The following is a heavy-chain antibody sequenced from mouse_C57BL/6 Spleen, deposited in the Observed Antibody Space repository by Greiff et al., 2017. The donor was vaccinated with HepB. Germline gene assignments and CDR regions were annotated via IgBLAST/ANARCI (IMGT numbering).Heavy chain of an antibody. CDR2: IYPGSGST. V-gene: IGHV1-55*01. J-gene: IGHJ2*01. CDR1: GYTFTSYW. Sequence: QVQLQQPGAELVKPGASVKMSCKASGYTFTSYWITWVKQRPGQVLEWIGDIYPGSGSTNYHEKFKSKATLTVDTSSSTAYMQLSSLTSEASAVYYCAISSGVYFDYWGQGTTLTVSS. CDR3: AISSGVYFDY.